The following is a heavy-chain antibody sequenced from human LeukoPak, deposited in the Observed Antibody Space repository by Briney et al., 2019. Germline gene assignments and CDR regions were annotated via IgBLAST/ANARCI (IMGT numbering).Heavy chain of an antibody. J-gene: IGHJ5*02. CDR2: INTNTGNP. CDR1: GYTLTELS. D-gene: IGHD3-9*01. Sequence: ASVKVSCKVSGYTLTELSMHWVRQAPGKGLEWMGWINTNTGNPTYAQAFTGRFVFSLDTSVSTAYLQISSLKAEDTAVYYCARVGLTYYDILTGYKSHTNWFDPWGQGTLVTVSS. CDR3: ARVGLTYYDILTGYKSHTNWFDP. V-gene: IGHV7-4-1*02.